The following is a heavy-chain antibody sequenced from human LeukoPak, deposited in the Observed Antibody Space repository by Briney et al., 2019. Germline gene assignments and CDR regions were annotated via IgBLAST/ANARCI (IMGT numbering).Heavy chain of an antibody. D-gene: IGHD6-19*01. CDR1: GFTFSSYW. Sequence: PGGSLRLSCAASGFTFSSYWMSWVRQAPGKGLEWVANIKQDGSEKYYVDSVKGRFTISRDNAKNSLYLQMYSLRAEDTAVYYCAREASGWGAVAGTRAFDIWGQGTMVTVSS. CDR2: IKQDGSEK. V-gene: IGHV3-7*01. CDR3: AREASGWGAVAGTRAFDI. J-gene: IGHJ3*02.